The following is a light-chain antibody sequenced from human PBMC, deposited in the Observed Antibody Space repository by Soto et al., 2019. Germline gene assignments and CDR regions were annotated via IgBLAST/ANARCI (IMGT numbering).Light chain of an antibody. J-gene: IGKJ5*01. CDR1: QDITNY. CDR3: QHYDHLPIT. CDR2: DAS. Sequence: DIPMTQSPSSLSASVGDRVTITCQASQDITNYLNWYQQKPGRAPRLLLYDASCLETGVPSRFSGSGSGTDFTLTISSLQPEDVATYYCQHYDHLPITFGQGTRLEIK. V-gene: IGKV1-33*01.